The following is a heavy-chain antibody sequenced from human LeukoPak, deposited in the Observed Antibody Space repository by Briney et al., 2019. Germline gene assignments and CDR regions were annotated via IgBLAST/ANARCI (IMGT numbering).Heavy chain of an antibody. V-gene: IGHV3-9*01. CDR1: GFTFDDYA. J-gene: IGHJ4*02. Sequence: GRSLRLSCAASGFTFDDYAMHWVRQAPGKGLEWVSGISWNSGSIGYADSVKGRFTISRDNAKNSLYLQMNSLRAEDTALYYCAKDMAAIAAAGTFDYWGQGTLVTVSS. CDR2: ISWNSGSI. CDR3: AKDMAAIAAAGTFDY. D-gene: IGHD6-13*01.